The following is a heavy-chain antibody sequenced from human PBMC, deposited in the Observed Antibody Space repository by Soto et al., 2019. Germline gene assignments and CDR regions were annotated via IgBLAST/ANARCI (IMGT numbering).Heavy chain of an antibody. V-gene: IGHV3-23*01. J-gene: IGHJ2*01. CDR2: ISGSGGST. D-gene: IGHD2-2*01. Sequence: GGSLRLSCAASGFTFSSYAMSWVRQAPGKGLEWVSAISGSGGSTYYADSVKGRFTISRDNSKNTLYLQMNSLRAEDTAVYYCAKGLGVVPAATPTWYFDLWGRGTLVTVSS. CDR1: GFTFSSYA. CDR3: AKGLGVVPAATPTWYFDL.